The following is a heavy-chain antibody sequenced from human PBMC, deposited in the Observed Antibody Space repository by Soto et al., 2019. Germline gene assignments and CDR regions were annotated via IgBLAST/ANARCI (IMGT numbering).Heavy chain of an antibody. Sequence: SETLSLTCTVSGGSISSYYWSWIRQPPGKGLEWIGYIYYSGSTNYNPSLKSRVTISVDTSKNQFSLKLSSVTAADTAVYYCASVAYSSGKRAFDYWGQGTLVTVDS. CDR3: ASVAYSSGKRAFDY. V-gene: IGHV4-59*08. CDR2: IYYSGST. CDR1: GGSISSYY. J-gene: IGHJ4*02. D-gene: IGHD6-19*01.